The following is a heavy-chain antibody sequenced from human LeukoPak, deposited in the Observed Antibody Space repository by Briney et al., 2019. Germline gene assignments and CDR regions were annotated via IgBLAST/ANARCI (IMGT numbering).Heavy chain of an antibody. CDR3: ARGRGIPTVLSWFDP. J-gene: IGHJ5*02. CDR2: IYYSGST. V-gene: IGHV4-59*01. CDR1: GGSISSYY. D-gene: IGHD4-17*01. Sequence: SETLSLTCTVSGGSISSYYWSWIRQPPGKGLEWIGYIYYSGSTNYNPSLKSRVTISVDTSKNQFSLKLSSVTAADTAVYYCARGRGIPTVLSWFDPWGQGTLVTVSS.